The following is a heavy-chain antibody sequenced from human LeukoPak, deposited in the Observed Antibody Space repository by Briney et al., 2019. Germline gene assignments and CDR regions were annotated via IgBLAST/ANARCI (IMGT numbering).Heavy chain of an antibody. CDR1: GDSVSSNSAT. D-gene: IGHD2/OR15-2a*01. J-gene: IGHJ4*02. CDR2: TYYRSKWYN. V-gene: IGHV6-1*01. Sequence: PSQTLSLTCAISGDSVSSNSATWTWIRQSPLRGLEWLGRTYYRSKWYNEYAVSVKSRITINPDTSKNQFSLQLNSVTPEDTAVYYCARGLIGFCKSDSCYGGFYFDPWGQGILVTVSS. CDR3: ARGLIGFCKSDSCYGGFYFDP.